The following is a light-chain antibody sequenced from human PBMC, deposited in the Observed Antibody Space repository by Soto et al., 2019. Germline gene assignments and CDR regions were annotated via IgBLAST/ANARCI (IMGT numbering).Light chain of an antibody. CDR3: CSYAGSSTLV. CDR1: SSDVGSYNL. J-gene: IGLJ3*02. V-gene: IGLV2-23*01. CDR2: EGS. Sequence: QSALTQPASVSGSPGQSITMSCTGTSSDVGSYNLVSWYQQHPGKAPKLMIYEGSKRPSGVSNRFSGSKSGNTASLRISGLQAEDEADYYCCSYAGSSTLVFGGGTKLTVL.